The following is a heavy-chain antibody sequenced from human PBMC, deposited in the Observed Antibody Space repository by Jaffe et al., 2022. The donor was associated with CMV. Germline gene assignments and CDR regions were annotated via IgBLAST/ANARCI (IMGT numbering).Heavy chain of an antibody. Sequence: QVQLQESGPGLVKPSETLSLTCTVSGGSISSYYWSWIRQPPGKGLEWIGYIYYSGSTNYNPSLKSRVTISVDTSKNQFSLKLSSVTAADTAVYYCARLSGYYYDSSGYTNWFDPWGQGTLVTVSS. CDR2: IYYSGST. V-gene: IGHV4-59*08. J-gene: IGHJ5*02. D-gene: IGHD3-22*01. CDR1: GGSISSYY. CDR3: ARLSGYYYDSSGYTNWFDP.